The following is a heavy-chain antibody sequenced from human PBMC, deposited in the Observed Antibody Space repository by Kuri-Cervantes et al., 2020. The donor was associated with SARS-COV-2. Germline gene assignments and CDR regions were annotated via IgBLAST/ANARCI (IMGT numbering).Heavy chain of an antibody. V-gene: IGHV4-38-2*01. J-gene: IGHJ4*02. D-gene: IGHD3-3*01. Sequence: SETLSLTCAVSGYSISSGYYWGWIRQPPGKGLEWIAIIYHSGSTYYNPSLKSRVTISVDTSKNQFSLKLSSVTAADTAVYYCAMTVHDFWSGEFDYWGQGTLVTVSS. CDR2: IYHSGST. CDR1: GYSISSGYY. CDR3: AMTVHDFWSGEFDY.